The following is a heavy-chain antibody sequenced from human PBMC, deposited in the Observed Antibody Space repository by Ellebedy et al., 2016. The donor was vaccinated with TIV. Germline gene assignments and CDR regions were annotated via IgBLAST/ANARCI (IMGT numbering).Heavy chain of an antibody. V-gene: IGHV3-30*04. J-gene: IGHJ6*02. CDR2: ISYDGNNK. CDR3: ARDSYYYDSSGSMYYYYYGMDV. CDR1: GFTFSSYA. D-gene: IGHD3-22*01. Sequence: GESLKISCAASGFTFSSYAMHWVRQAPGKGLEWVAVISYDGNNKYYADSVKGRFTISRDTSKNTLYLQMNSLRAEDTAVYSCARDSYYYDSSGSMYYYYYGMDVWGQGTTVTVSS.